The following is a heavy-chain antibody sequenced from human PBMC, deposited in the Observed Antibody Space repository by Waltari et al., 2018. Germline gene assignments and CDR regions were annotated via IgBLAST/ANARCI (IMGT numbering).Heavy chain of an antibody. Sequence: QVQLVQSGAEVKKPGASVKVSCKASGYTFTSYDINWVRQATGQGLEWMGGIIPIFGTANYAQKFQGRVTFTADESTSTAYMELSSLRSEDTAVYYCARHRTMVVTGFDYWGQGTLVTVSS. D-gene: IGHD2-15*01. V-gene: IGHV1-69*01. CDR2: IIPIFGTA. J-gene: IGHJ4*02. CDR1: GYTFTSYD. CDR3: ARHRTMVVTGFDY.